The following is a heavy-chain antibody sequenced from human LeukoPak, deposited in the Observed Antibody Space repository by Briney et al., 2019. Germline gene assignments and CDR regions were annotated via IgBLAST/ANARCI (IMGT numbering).Heavy chain of an antibody. CDR2: ISASGRT. CDR3: ASFNWNYAY. CDR1: GASVSRHY. Sequence: SETLSLTCIVSGASVSRHYWSWIRQSPGKGLGWIGYISASGRTNYNPALKSRVTISGDTSKNQFSLRLTSVTAADTAVYYCASFNWNYAYWGQGTLVTVSS. J-gene: IGHJ4*02. V-gene: IGHV4-4*09. D-gene: IGHD1-7*01.